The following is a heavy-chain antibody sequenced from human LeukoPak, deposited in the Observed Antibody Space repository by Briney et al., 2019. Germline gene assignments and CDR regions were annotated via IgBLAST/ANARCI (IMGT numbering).Heavy chain of an antibody. CDR1: GFTFSSYG. V-gene: IGHV3-30*03. CDR2: ISYDGRNK. J-gene: IGHJ4*02. D-gene: IGHD6-19*01. CDR3: ARSKGAIISGLPDYFDY. Sequence: GGSLRLSCAASGFTFSSYGMHWVRQAPGKGLEWVAFISYDGRNKYYADSVKGRFTISRDNSKNTLYLQMNNLKAEDTAVYYCARSKGAIISGLPDYFDYWGQGTLVTVSS.